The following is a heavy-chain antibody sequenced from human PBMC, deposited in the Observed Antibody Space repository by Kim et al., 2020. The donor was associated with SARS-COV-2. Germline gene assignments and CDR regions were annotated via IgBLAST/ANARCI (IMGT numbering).Heavy chain of an antibody. V-gene: IGHV3-23*01. CDR3: AKDHGSSGWPSFDY. Sequence: GGSLRLSCSASGFIFGNYAMSWVRQAPGKGPEWVASVNNGGNAYYGDGAKGRFPISGDNAKNTLDLQMNNLRAEDTALYYCAKDHGSSGWPSFDYWGQGTQVTVSS. CDR1: GFIFGNYA. D-gene: IGHD6-25*01. CDR2: VNNGGNA. J-gene: IGHJ4*02.